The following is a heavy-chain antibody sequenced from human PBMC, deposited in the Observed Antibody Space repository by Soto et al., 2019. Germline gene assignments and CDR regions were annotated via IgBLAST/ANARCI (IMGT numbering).Heavy chain of an antibody. D-gene: IGHD1-26*01. J-gene: IGHJ5*02. CDR2: ISSSSSTI. Sequence: EVQLVESGGGLVQPGGSLRLSCAASGFTFSSYSMNWVRQAPGKGLEWVSYISSSSSTIYYADSVKGRFTISRDNVKNSPYLQMTSLRDEDKAVYYCEREGGSLNWFDPWGQGTLVTVSS. V-gene: IGHV3-48*02. CDR1: GFTFSSYS. CDR3: EREGGSLNWFDP.